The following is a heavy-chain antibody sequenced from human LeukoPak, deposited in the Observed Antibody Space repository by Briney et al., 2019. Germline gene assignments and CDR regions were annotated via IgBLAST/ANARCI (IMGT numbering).Heavy chain of an antibody. CDR3: ARIRWSGSYCDY. D-gene: IGHD1-26*01. J-gene: IGHJ4*02. CDR1: GCSPSTRRLV. CDR2: TDWDDDQ. V-gene: IGHV2-70*11. Sequence: SGPTLVNPPQTLTLTAAFSGCSPSTRRLVGSCSRQCRGEAREWLPGTDWDDDQYSSTALKTRLTISKDTSKNQVVLTMANLDPVDTAPYYCARIRWSGSYCDYWGQGTLVTVSS.